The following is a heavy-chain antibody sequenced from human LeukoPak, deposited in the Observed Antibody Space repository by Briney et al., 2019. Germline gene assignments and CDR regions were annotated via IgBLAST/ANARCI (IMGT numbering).Heavy chain of an antibody. CDR1: GFAVSTNY. CDR2: LYSGGRT. V-gene: IGHV3-53*01. J-gene: IGHJ4*02. Sequence: GGSLRLSCVVSGFAVSTNYMSWVRQAPGKGLEWVSVLYSGGRTYYADSVKGRFTISRDNSRNTLYLQMNSLRTEDTAVYYCAKEGFDSWGQGTLVTVSS. CDR3: AKEGFDS.